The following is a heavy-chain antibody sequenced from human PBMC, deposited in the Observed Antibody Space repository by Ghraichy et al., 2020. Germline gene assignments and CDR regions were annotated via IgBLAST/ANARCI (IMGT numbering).Heavy chain of an antibody. D-gene: IGHD3-3*01. V-gene: IGHV5-51*01. J-gene: IGHJ5*02. CDR3: ARHHYDFWSGYYERRDWFDP. CDR2: IYPGDSDT. CDR1: GYSFTSYW. Sequence: GESLNISCKGSGYSFTSYWIGWVRQMPGKGLEWMGIIYPGDSDTRYSPSFQGQVTISADKSISTAYLQWSSLKASDTAMYYCARHHYDFWSGYYERRDWFDPWGQGTLVTVSS.